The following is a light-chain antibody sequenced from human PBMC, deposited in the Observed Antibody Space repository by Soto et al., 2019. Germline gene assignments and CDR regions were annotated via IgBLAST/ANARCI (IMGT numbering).Light chain of an antibody. CDR1: QSVSSS. CDR3: QQYNNWPPST. V-gene: IGKV3D-15*01. J-gene: IGKJ5*01. CDR2: AAS. Sequence: MMKRHAPATLSVSQGERATLSCMASQSVSSSSLVWHQQKPGQAPTPLLYAASRRATGTPDRFSGSGTGTDFTLTINSLQSEDVGVYYCQQYNNWPPSTFGQGTRLEIK.